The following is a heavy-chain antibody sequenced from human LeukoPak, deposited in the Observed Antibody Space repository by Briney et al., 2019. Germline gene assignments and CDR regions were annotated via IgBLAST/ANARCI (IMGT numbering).Heavy chain of an antibody. CDR1: GDSISNYY. CDR3: ARAPWIVVVPDAFDI. D-gene: IGHD2-2*01. V-gene: IGHV4-4*07. J-gene: IGHJ3*02. Sequence: SETLSLTCTVSGDSISNYYWNWIRQPAGKGLEWIGRYYTSANINYNPSLKSRVTMSVDTSKNQVSLRLSSVTAADTAVYYCARAPWIVVVPDAFDIWGQGTMVTVS. CDR2: YYTSANI.